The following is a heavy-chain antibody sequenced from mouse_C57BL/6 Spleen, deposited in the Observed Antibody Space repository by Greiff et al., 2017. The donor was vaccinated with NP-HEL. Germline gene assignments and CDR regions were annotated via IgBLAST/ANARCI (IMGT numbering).Heavy chain of an antibody. J-gene: IGHJ4*01. CDR2: ISSGSSTI. CDR3: ARPGFLNGNAMDY. Sequence: VQGVASGGGLVKPGGSLTLSCAASGFTFSDYGMHWVRQAPEKGLEWVAYISSGSSTIYYADPVKGRFPISRYHAKNTLFRKMTSLRSEDTAMYYCARPGFLNGNAMDYWGQGTSVTVSS. D-gene: IGHD4-1*01. CDR1: GFTFSDYG. V-gene: IGHV5-17*01.